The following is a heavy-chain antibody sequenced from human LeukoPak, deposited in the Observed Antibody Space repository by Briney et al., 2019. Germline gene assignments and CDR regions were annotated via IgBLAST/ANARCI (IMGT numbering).Heavy chain of an antibody. CDR1: GCTFSSYA. V-gene: IGHV3-30*04. D-gene: IGHD6-19*01. J-gene: IGHJ4*02. Sequence: GGSLRLSCAASGCTFSSYAMHWVRQAPGKGLEWVTIISFDGSNKYYADSVKGRFTISRDNSKNTLYLQMNSLRAEDTAVYYCAKMRPSSGWCYDYWGQGTLVTVSS. CDR2: ISFDGSNK. CDR3: AKMRPSSGWCYDY.